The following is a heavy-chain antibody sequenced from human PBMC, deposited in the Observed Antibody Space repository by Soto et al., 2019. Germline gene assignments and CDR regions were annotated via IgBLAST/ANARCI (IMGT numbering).Heavy chain of an antibody. D-gene: IGHD1-26*01. J-gene: IGHJ4*02. CDR1: GYTFTGYY. Sequence: ASVKVSCKASGYTFTGYYMHWVRQAPGQGLEWMGWINPNSGGTNYAQKFQGRVTMTRDTSISTAYMELSRLRSDDTAVYYCARELGWFSGSYFDYWGQGTLVTVSS. CDR3: ARELGWFSGSYFDY. V-gene: IGHV1-2*02. CDR2: INPNSGGT.